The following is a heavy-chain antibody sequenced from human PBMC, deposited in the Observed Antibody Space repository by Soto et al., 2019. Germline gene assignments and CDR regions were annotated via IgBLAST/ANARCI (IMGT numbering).Heavy chain of an antibody. Sequence: EVQLLESGGGLVQPGGSLRLSCAASGFTFSSYAMNWVRQAPGKGLERVSVISGSGGSTYYADSVKGRFTISRDNSKNTLNLQMNSLRAEDTAVYYCARRGSGRYSDYWGQGTLVTVSS. CDR2: ISGSGGST. V-gene: IGHV3-23*01. D-gene: IGHD6-19*01. CDR1: GFTFSSYA. CDR3: ARRGSGRYSDY. J-gene: IGHJ4*02.